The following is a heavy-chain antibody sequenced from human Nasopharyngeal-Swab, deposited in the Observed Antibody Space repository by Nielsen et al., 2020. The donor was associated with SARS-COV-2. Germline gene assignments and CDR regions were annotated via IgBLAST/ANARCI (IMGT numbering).Heavy chain of an antibody. D-gene: IGHD6-13*01. CDR1: GCSISSYS. CDR3: ARTAGYYYMDV. V-gene: IGHV4-59*01. Sequence: ESLKISCAVSGCSISSYSWSWIRLPPGKGLEWIGYIYYSGSTNYSPSLKSRVTISVDTSKNQFSLKLNSVTAADTAVYYCARTAGYYYMDVWGKGTTVTVSS. CDR2: IYYSGST. J-gene: IGHJ6*03.